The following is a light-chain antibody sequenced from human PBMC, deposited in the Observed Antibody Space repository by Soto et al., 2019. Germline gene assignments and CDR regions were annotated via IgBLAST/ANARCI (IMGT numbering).Light chain of an antibody. J-gene: IGKJ3*01. Sequence: EIVVTQSPGILSVSPGDRATLSCRASQSVGRNFAWYQQKPGPAPTLLIYAAASRATGLPARFSGSGSGTDFTLTIRSLRSEDFAVYYCQEYSKWPLFTFGPGTRVDIK. CDR3: QEYSKWPLFT. V-gene: IGKV3-15*01. CDR1: QSVGRN. CDR2: AAA.